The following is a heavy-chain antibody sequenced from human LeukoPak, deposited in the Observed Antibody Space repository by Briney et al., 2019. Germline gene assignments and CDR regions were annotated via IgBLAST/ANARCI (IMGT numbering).Heavy chain of an antibody. CDR1: GYSFTSYW. Sequence: GESLKISCKGSGYSFTSYWFGWVRQMPGKGLEWMGIIYPGDSDTRYSPSFQGQVTISADKSISTAYLQWSSLKSSDTGIYYCAPVLSPAGTYPRAEFDYGGQGTLVTVSS. J-gene: IGHJ4*02. V-gene: IGHV5-51*01. CDR2: IYPGDSDT. D-gene: IGHD6-13*01. CDR3: APVLSPAGTYPRAEFDY.